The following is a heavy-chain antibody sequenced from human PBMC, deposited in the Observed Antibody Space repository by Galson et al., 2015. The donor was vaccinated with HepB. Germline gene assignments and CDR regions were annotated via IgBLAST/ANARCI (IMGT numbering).Heavy chain of an antibody. CDR1: GFTVSSNY. D-gene: IGHD1-7*01. CDR3: ARDFPITGTTGFDY. Sequence: SLRLSCAASGFTVSSNYMSWVRQAPGKGLEWVSVIYSGGSTYYADSVKGRFTISRDNSKNTLYLQMNSLRAEDTAVYYCARDFPITGTTGFDYWGQGALVTVSS. J-gene: IGHJ4*02. CDR2: IYSGGST. V-gene: IGHV3-53*01.